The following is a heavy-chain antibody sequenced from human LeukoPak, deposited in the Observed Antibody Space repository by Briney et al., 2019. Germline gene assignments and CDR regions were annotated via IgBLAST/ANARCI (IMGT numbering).Heavy chain of an antibody. CDR3: ARDPQKLSAGYYYGMDV. D-gene: IGHD6-25*01. CDR2: IIPIFGTA. CDR1: GYTFTGYY. J-gene: IGHJ6*02. V-gene: IGHV1-69*13. Sequence: ASVKVSCKASGYTFTGYYMHWVRQAPGQGLEWMGGIIPIFGTANYAQKFQGRVTITADESTSTAYMELGSLRSEDTAVYYCARDPQKLSAGYYYGMDVWGQGTTVTVSS.